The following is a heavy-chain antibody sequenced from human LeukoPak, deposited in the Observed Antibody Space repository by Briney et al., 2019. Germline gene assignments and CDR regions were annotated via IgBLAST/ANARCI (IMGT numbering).Heavy chain of an antibody. CDR3: ARVSGYDSSGYYYYFDY. Sequence: SETLSLTCAVYGGSFSGYYWSWIRQPPGKGLEWIGEINHSGSTNYNPSLKSRVTISVDTSKSQFSLKLSSVTAADTAVYYCARVSGYDSSGYYYYFDYWGQGTLATVSS. D-gene: IGHD3-22*01. CDR1: GGSFSGYY. CDR2: INHSGST. V-gene: IGHV4-34*01. J-gene: IGHJ4*02.